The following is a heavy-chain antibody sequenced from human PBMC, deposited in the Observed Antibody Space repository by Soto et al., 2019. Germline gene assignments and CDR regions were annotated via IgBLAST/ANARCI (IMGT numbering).Heavy chain of an antibody. V-gene: IGHV4-31*03. CDR3: ARSSTSANYFDS. CDR1: GGSISSGGYY. J-gene: IGHJ4*02. D-gene: IGHD2-2*01. Sequence: QVQLQESGPGLVKPSQTLSLTCTVSGGSISSGGYYWSWIRQHPGKRLEWIGYIYYSGITYYNPSLKTRVTIAVETSKNPFSLKLSSVTAADTAVYYGARSSTSANYFDSWGEVTLGTDSS. CDR2: IYYSGIT.